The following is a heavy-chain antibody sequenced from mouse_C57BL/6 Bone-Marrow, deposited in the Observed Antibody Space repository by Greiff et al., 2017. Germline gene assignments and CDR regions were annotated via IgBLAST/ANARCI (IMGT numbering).Heavy chain of an antibody. CDR3: ASYYIGGFDY. J-gene: IGHJ2*01. D-gene: IGHD2-12*01. CDR2: IYPGSGST. CDR1: GYTFTSYW. Sequence: QVKLQHPGAEFVKPGASVKMSCKASGYTFTSYWITWVKQRPGQGLEWIGDIYPGSGSTNYNEKFKSKATLTVDTSYSTVYMQRSSLTSEGPAVYYFASYYIGGFDYWGQGTTLTVSS. V-gene: IGHV1-55*01.